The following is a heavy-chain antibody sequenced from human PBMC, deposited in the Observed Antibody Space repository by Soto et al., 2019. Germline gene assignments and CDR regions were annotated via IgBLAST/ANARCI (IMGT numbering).Heavy chain of an antibody. CDR2: IKSKTDGGTT. CDR1: GFTFSNAW. V-gene: IGHV3-15*01. D-gene: IGHD4-17*01. Sequence: GGSLRLSCAASGFTFSNAWMSWVRQAPGKGLEWVGRIKSKTDGGTTDYAAPVKGRFTISRDDSKNTLYLQMNSLKTEDTAVYYCTTFYGDYYYYYGMDVWGQGTTVTVSS. CDR3: TTFYGDYYYYYGMDV. J-gene: IGHJ6*02.